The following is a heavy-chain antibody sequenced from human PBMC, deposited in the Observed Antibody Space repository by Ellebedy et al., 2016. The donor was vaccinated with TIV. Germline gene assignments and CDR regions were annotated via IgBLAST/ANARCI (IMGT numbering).Heavy chain of an antibody. CDR3: VGVVWEQPVSYAFDI. D-gene: IGHD1-26*01. CDR2: IYYSGST. Sequence: MPSETLSLTCTVSGGSISSYYWSWFRQPPGKGLEWIGYIYYSGSTNYNPSLKSRVTVSVDTSKNQLSLRLSSVTAADTAVYYCVGVVWEQPVSYAFDIWGQGTMVTVSS. CDR1: GGSISSYY. J-gene: IGHJ3*02. V-gene: IGHV4-59*12.